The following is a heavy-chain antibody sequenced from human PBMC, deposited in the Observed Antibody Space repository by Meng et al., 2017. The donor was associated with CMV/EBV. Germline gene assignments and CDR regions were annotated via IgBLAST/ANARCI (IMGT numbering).Heavy chain of an antibody. D-gene: IGHD2-21*01. Sequence: GLLVQVGVESKNPGAPVKVSRKASGHTFTGYGISWVRQAPGQGLEWMGWISVYNGHTNFAQNLQGRVTMTTDTSTSTAYVELGSLRSDDTAIYYCARGVPLGIIYSFDYWGQGTLVTVSS. J-gene: IGHJ4*01. CDR2: ISVYNGHT. V-gene: IGHV1-18*01. CDR3: ARGVPLGIIYSFDY. CDR1: GHTFTGYG.